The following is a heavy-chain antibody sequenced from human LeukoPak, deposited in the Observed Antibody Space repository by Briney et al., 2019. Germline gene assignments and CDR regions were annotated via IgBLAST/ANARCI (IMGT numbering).Heavy chain of an antibody. CDR1: GFTFSGYE. CDR3: AREYISGWFDY. D-gene: IGHD6-19*01. CDR2: IRPGDGAT. J-gene: IGHJ4*02. Sequence: GGSLRLSCAASGFTFSGYEIHWVRQAAGKGLEWISAIRPGDGATYYADSVKGRFTISRDNAKNSLFLQLNSLRAEDTAIYYCAREYISGWFDYWGQGALVTVSS. V-gene: IGHV3-48*03.